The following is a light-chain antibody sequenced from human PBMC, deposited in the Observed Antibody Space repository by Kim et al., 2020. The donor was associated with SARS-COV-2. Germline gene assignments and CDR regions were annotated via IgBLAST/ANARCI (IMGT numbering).Light chain of an antibody. J-gene: IGKJ2*01. CDR2: GAS. CDR3: QQYGSSPRT. CDR1: QSLRSSY. Sequence: PEARATLSCRDSQSLRSSYLAWSQQKPGQAPRLLIYGASSRATGIPDRFSGSGSGTHFTLPISRLEPDDFAVYYCQQYGSSPRTFGQGTKLE. V-gene: IGKV3-20*01.